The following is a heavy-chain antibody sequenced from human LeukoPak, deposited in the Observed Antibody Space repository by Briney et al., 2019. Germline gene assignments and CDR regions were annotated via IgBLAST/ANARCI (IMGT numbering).Heavy chain of an antibody. CDR3: ARGGPNMVRGVSRGAFDI. D-gene: IGHD3-10*01. CDR2: INPNSGGT. CDR1: GYTFTGYF. V-gene: IGHV1-2*04. J-gene: IGHJ3*02. Sequence: ASVKVSCKASGYTFTGYFMHWVRQAPGQGLEWMGWINPNSGGTNYAQKFQGWVTMTRDTSISKAYMELSRLRSDDTAVYYCARGGPNMVRGVSRGAFDIWGQGTMVTVSS.